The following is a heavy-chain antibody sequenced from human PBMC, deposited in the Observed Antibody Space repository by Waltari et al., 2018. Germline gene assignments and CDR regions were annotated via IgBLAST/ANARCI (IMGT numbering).Heavy chain of an antibody. Sequence: EVHLVETGGGLVQPGGSLRLSCAASGFRFSNYWFTWVRQAPGKGREWVANIKPDGSEKCYVDSVKGRFTISRDNAKNSLYLQMNSLRAEDTAVYYCARRPYGAYVGSLDIWGQGTMVTVSS. J-gene: IGHJ3*02. CDR3: ARRPYGAYVGSLDI. V-gene: IGHV3-7*01. D-gene: IGHD4-17*01. CDR2: IKPDGSEK. CDR1: GFRFSNYW.